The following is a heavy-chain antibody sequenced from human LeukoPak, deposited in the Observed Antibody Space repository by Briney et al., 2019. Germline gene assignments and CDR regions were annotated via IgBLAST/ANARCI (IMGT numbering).Heavy chain of an antibody. D-gene: IGHD6-19*01. V-gene: IGHV3-21*01. Sequence: PGGSLRLSCAASGFTFSSYSMNWVRQAPGKGLEWVSSISSSSSYIYYADSVKGRFTISRDNAKNSLYLQMNSLRAEDTAVYYCARDMAQSSGSDYWGQGTLVTVSS. CDR1: GFTFSSYS. CDR2: ISSSSSYI. CDR3: ARDMAQSSGSDY. J-gene: IGHJ4*02.